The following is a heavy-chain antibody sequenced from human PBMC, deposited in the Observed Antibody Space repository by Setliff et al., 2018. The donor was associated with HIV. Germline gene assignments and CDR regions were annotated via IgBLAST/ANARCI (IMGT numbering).Heavy chain of an antibody. Sequence: SETLSLTCTVSDGSIRSSDYYWGWLRQPPGKGLEWIGSIFYSGRAFYKSTLKSRVTISVDTSKNQFSLKVNSVTAADTAVFYCARHRVITGSFDSWSQGTLVTVSS. CDR1: DGSIRSSDYY. V-gene: IGHV4-39*01. CDR2: IFYSGRA. D-gene: IGHD1-20*01. CDR3: ARHRVITGSFDS. J-gene: IGHJ4*02.